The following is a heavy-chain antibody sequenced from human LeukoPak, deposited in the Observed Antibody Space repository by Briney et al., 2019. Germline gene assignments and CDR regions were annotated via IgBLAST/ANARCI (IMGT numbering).Heavy chain of an antibody. D-gene: IGHD4-17*01. CDR3: ARVDDYVFAFDI. CDR2: TYYRSMWYN. Sequence: SQTLSLTCAISGDSVSSNTAAWNWIRQSPSRGLEWLGRTYYRSMWYNDYALSVKSRITINPDTSKNQFSLQLNSVTPEDTAVHYCARVDDYVFAFDIWGQGTMVTVSS. J-gene: IGHJ3*02. CDR1: GDSVSSNTAA. V-gene: IGHV6-1*01.